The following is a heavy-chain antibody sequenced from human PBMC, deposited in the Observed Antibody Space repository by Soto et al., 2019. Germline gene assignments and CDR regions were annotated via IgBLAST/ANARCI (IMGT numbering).Heavy chain of an antibody. V-gene: IGHV1-18*01. D-gene: IGHD3-10*01. Sequence: GASVKVSCKASGYTFTSYGISWVRQAPGQGLEWMGWISAYNGNTNYAQKLQGRVTMTTDTSTSTAYMELRSLRSDDTAVYYCARALLGFGWLGAFDIWGQGTMVTVSS. CDR2: ISAYNGNT. CDR3: ARALLGFGWLGAFDI. CDR1: GYTFTSYG. J-gene: IGHJ3*02.